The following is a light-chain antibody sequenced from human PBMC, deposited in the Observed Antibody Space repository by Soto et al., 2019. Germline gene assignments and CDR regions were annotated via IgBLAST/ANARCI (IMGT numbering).Light chain of an antibody. J-gene: IGLJ1*01. CDR3: SSYTSSSTLV. V-gene: IGLV2-14*01. Sequence: QSALTQPASVSGTPGQRITISCTGTSSDVGGNNFVSWYQQHPSKAPKLMIYDVSNRPSVVSNRSSCSKAGTTASLTISGLQAEDADDYYSSSYTSSSTLVFGAGTKVTVL. CDR2: DVS. CDR1: SSDVGGNNF.